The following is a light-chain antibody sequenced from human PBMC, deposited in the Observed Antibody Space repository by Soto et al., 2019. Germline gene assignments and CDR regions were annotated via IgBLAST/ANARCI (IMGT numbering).Light chain of an antibody. CDR2: AAS. CDR3: QQSYSTPL. Sequence: DIQMTQSPSSLSASVGDRVTITCRASQSISSYLNWYQQKPGKAPKLLIYAASSLQSGVPSRFSGSGSGTDFTLTISSLQPEDFATYYCQQSYSTPLLGQGTKLEIK. J-gene: IGKJ2*01. V-gene: IGKV1-39*01. CDR1: QSISSY.